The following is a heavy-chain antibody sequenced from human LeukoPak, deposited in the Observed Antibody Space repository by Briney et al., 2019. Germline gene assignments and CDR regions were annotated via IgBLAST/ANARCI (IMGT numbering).Heavy chain of an antibody. CDR1: GYTLTGYY. CDR3: ASGTAAAGREPSYYYYSMDV. Sequence: ASVKVSCKASGYTLTGYYMHWVRQAPGQGLEWMGWINPNSGGTNYAQKFQGRVTMTRDTSISTAYMELSRLRSDDTAVYYCASGTAAAGREPSYYYYSMDVWGKGTTVTVSS. V-gene: IGHV1-2*02. J-gene: IGHJ6*03. CDR2: INPNSGGT. D-gene: IGHD6-13*01.